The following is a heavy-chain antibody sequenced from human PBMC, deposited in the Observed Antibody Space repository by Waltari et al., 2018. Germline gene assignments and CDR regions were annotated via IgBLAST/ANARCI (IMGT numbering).Heavy chain of an antibody. V-gene: IGHV4-59*01. J-gene: IGHJ4*02. CDR3: ARRGVPASTVFYFDF. D-gene: IGHD2-2*01. CDR2: IYYSGST. CDR1: GGSISSYY. Sequence: QVQLQESGPGLVKPSETLSLTCTVSGGSISSYYWSWIRQPPGKGLEWIGYIYYSGSTNYNPSLKSRVTISVDTSKNQFSLKLSSVTAADTAVYYCARRGVPASTVFYFDFWGQGTLVTVSS.